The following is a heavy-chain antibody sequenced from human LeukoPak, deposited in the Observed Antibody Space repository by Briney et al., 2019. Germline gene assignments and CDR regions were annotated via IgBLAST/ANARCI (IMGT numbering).Heavy chain of an antibody. V-gene: IGHV3-11*01. J-gene: IGHJ4*02. D-gene: IGHD3-22*01. CDR1: GFTFSDYY. CDR3: AKDQLKGGSSGYYDY. CDR2: ISSSGSTI. Sequence: GGSLRLSCAASGFTFSDYYMSWIRQAPGKGLEWVSYISSSGSTIYYADSVKGRFTISRDNAKNSLYLQMNSLRAEDTAVYYCAKDQLKGGSSGYYDYWGQGTLVTVSS.